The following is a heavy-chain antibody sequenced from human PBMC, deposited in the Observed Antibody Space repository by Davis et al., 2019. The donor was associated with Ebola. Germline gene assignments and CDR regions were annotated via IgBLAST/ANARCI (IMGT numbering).Heavy chain of an antibody. V-gene: IGHV3-30*18. CDR1: GLTLSRYG. D-gene: IGHD6-19*01. CDR2: ISFDGYNK. J-gene: IGHJ4*02. CDR3: AKEPHTTGWPYYFDF. Sequence: GESLKISCAASGLTLSRYGMHWVRRAPGKGLEWVAVISFDGYNKYYSDSAKGRFTVSRDSSKNTLYLQMNSLKPDDTAVYFCAKEPHTTGWPYYFDFWGQGTLVTVSS.